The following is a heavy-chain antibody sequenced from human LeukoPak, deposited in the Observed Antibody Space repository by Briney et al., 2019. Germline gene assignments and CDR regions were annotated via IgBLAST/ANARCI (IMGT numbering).Heavy chain of an antibody. V-gene: IGHV1-2*02. CDR1: GYTFTGYY. J-gene: IGHJ6*02. CDR2: INPNNGGT. Sequence: GASVKVSCKASGYTFTGYYIHWVRQAPGQGLEWMGWINPNNGGTYYAQKSQGRVTMSRDTSIRTAYMEMNRLRSDDTAMYYCARGTYYDFWSGSSYYAMDVWGQGTTVIVSS. CDR3: ARGTYYDFWSGSSYYAMDV. D-gene: IGHD3-3*01.